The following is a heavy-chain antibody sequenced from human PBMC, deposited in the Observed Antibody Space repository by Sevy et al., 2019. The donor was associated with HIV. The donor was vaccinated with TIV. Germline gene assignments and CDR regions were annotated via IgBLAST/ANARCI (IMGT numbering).Heavy chain of an antibody. CDR3: ARRYYYDSSGWFDP. Sequence: GESLKISCKGSGYSFTSYWIGWVRQMPGKGLEWMGIIYPGDSDTRYSPSFQGQVTISAVKSISTACMQWSSLKASNTAMYYCARRYYYDSSGWFDPWGQGTLVTVSS. J-gene: IGHJ5*02. D-gene: IGHD3-22*01. CDR1: GYSFTSYW. V-gene: IGHV5-51*01. CDR2: IYPGDSDT.